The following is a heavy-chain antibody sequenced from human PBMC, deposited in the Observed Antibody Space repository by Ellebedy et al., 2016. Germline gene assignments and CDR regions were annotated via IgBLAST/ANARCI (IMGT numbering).Heavy chain of an antibody. CDR1: GFTLSSYP. J-gene: IGHJ1*01. CDR3: GKDQRYCSTTRCYVP. CDR2: ISDSGHST. Sequence: GESLKISXAASGFTLSSYPMSWVRQAPGKGLEWVSGISDSGHSTYYADSVKGRFTISRDNSKNTLSLQMNSLRAEDTAVYYCGKDQRYCSTTRCYVPWGQGTLVTVSS. D-gene: IGHD2-2*01. V-gene: IGHV3-23*01.